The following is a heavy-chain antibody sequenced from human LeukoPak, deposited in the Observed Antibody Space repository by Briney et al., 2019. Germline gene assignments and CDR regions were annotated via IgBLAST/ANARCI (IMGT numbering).Heavy chain of an antibody. Sequence: SETLSLTCTVSGGSISSYYWSWIRQPPGKGLEWIGYIYYSGTTDYSPSLKSRVTISVDTSNNQFSLKVSSVTAADTAVYYCARSSEAYRSFDYWGQGTLVPVSS. V-gene: IGHV4-59*01. D-gene: IGHD1-14*01. CDR3: ARSSEAYRSFDY. J-gene: IGHJ4*02. CDR1: GGSISSYY. CDR2: IYYSGTT.